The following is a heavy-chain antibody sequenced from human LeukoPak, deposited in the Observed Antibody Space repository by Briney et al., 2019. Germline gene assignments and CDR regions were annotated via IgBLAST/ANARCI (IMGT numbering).Heavy chain of an antibody. CDR3: AKSGYNRFDY. CDR1: GFTFSSFG. Sequence: GGSLRLSCAASGFTFSSFGMNWVRQAPGKGLEWVSYISSSSPTIYYADSVKGRFTISRDNAKNSLYLQMNSLRADDTAVYYCAKSGYNRFDYWGQGTLVTVSS. D-gene: IGHD5-24*01. CDR2: ISSSSPTI. V-gene: IGHV3-48*01. J-gene: IGHJ4*02.